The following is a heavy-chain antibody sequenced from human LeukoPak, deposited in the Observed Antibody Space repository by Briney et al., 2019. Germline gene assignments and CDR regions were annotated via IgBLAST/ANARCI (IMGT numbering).Heavy chain of an antibody. CDR2: ISYDGSNK. CDR1: GFTFGSYA. V-gene: IGHV3-30*04. D-gene: IGHD2-2*02. J-gene: IGHJ4*02. Sequence: PGGSLRLSCAASGFTFGSYAMNWVRQAPGKGLEWVAVISYDGSNKYYADSVKGRFTISRDNSKNTLYLQMNSLRAEDTAVYYCARGYCSSTSCYTPDKDYWGQGTLVTVSS. CDR3: ARGYCSSTSCYTPDKDY.